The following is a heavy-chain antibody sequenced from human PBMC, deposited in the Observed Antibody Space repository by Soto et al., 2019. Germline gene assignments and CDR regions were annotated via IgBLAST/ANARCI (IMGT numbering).Heavy chain of an antibody. V-gene: IGHV3-30*18. CDR1: EFTFSSYG. Sequence: QVQLVESGGGVVQPGRSLRLSCAASEFTFSSYGMHWVRQAPGKGLEWVAVISYDGSNKYYADSVKGRFTISRDNSKNTLYLQMNSLRAEDTAVYYCAKDEGGSYYWYFDLWGRGTLVTVSS. CDR3: AKDEGGSYYWYFDL. J-gene: IGHJ2*01. D-gene: IGHD1-26*01. CDR2: ISYDGSNK.